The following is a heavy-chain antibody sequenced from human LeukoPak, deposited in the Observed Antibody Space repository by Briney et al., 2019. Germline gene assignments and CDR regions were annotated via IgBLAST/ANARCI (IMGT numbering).Heavy chain of an antibody. CDR1: GFSFSDDP. CDR2: IRSDNSDE. J-gene: IGHJ3*02. CDR3: ARFSAGTDAFDI. D-gene: IGHD6-19*01. Sequence: GGSLRLSCTASGFSFSDDPMNWVRQAPGKGLEWVSNIRSDNSDENYADSVKGRFTISRDNVKNSLYLQMNSLRAEDTAVYYCARFSAGTDAFDIWGQGTMVTVSS. V-gene: IGHV3-48*01.